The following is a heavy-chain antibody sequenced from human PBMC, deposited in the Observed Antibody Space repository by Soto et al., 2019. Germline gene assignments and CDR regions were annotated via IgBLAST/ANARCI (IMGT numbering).Heavy chain of an antibody. CDR2: IYYSGST. Sequence: SETLSLTCSVSGGSISSCYWSWIRQPPGKGLEWIGYIYYSGSTNYNPSLKSRVTISVDTSKNQFSLKLSSVTAADTAVYYCARASQSDNYGMDVWCQGTMVTVSS. CDR3: ARASQSDNYGMDV. V-gene: IGHV4-59*01. CDR1: GGSISSCY. J-gene: IGHJ6*02.